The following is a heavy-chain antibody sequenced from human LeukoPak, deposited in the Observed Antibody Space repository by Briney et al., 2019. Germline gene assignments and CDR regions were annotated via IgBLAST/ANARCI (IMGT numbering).Heavy chain of an antibody. V-gene: IGHV3-48*04. CDR1: GFTFSSCS. Sequence: GGSLRLSCAASGFTFSSCSMNWVRQAPGRGLEWVSYIIDSGTKIYYTDSVKGRFTMSRDNAKNSLYLQMNSLRAEDTAVYYCAELGITMIGGVWGKGTTVTISS. CDR3: AELGITMIGGV. D-gene: IGHD3-10*02. CDR2: IIDSGTKI. J-gene: IGHJ6*04.